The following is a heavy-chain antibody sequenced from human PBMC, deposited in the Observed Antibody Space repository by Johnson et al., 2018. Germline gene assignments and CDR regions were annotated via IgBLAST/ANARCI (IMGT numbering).Heavy chain of an antibody. CDR1: GFNFDDYA. CDR3: MKELTFSLSSSTDSYGMDV. V-gene: IGHV3-9*01. CDR2: ISWNSGRI. J-gene: IGHJ6*02. D-gene: IGHD2/OR15-2a*01. Sequence: VQLVESGGGLVQPGGSLRLSCAATGFNFDDYAMHWVRQPPGRGLEWVSTISWNSGRIDYADSMKGRFTISRDNAKDSLDRQMNSLRAEDTALYYCMKELTFSLSSSTDSYGMDVWGQGTTVTVSS.